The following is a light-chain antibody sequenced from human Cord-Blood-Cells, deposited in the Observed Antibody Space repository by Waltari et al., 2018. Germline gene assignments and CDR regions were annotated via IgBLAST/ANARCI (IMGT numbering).Light chain of an antibody. Sequence: QSALTQPAPASGSPGQSITISCTGTSSDVGGYNYVSGYQQHPGKAPKPMIYDVSKRPSGVSNRFSGSKSGNTASLTISGLQAEDEADYYCSSYTSSSTWVFGGGTKLTVL. V-gene: IGLV2-14*01. CDR1: SSDVGGYNY. J-gene: IGLJ3*02. CDR2: DVS. CDR3: SSYTSSSTWV.